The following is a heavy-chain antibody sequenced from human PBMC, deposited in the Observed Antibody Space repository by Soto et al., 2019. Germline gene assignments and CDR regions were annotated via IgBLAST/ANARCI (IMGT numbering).Heavy chain of an antibody. Sequence: PSETLSLTCGVSGGSISSGGYPWNWIRQPPGKGLEWIGYIYQSGSSYYNPSLKSRVTISIDRSKNQFSLKLSSVTAADTAMYYCARAHYYYGMDVWGQGTTVTVS. CDR2: IYQSGSS. CDR1: GGSISSGGYP. CDR3: ARAHYYYGMDV. J-gene: IGHJ6*01. V-gene: IGHV4-30-2*01.